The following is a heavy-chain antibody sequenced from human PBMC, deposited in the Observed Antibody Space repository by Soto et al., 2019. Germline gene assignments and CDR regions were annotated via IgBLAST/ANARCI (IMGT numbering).Heavy chain of an antibody. J-gene: IGHJ6*02. CDR2: IIPILGIA. Sequence: QVQLVQSGAEVKKPGSSVKVSCKASGGTFSSYTISWVRQAPGQGLEWMGRIIPILGIANYAQKFQGRVTITADKSTSTAYMELSSLRSEDTAVYYCARDFIAAAGTEDYYYYGMDVWGQGTTVTVSS. D-gene: IGHD6-13*01. V-gene: IGHV1-69*08. CDR3: ARDFIAAAGTEDYYYYGMDV. CDR1: GGTFSSYT.